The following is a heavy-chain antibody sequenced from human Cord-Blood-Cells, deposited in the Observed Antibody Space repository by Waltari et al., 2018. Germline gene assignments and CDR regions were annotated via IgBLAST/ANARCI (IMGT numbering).Heavy chain of an antibody. CDR3: AHRRLGFWSGYYDY. V-gene: IGHV2-5*01. CDR2: IYCNDDK. D-gene: IGHD3-3*01. J-gene: IGHJ4*02. CDR1: GFSLRTSGVG. Sequence: QITLKESGPPLANPTQTLTLTCTFSGFSLRTSGVGVGWIRQPPGKALEWLALIYCNDDKRYSTSLKSRLTITKDTSKNQVVLTMTNMDPVDTATYYCAHRRLGFWSGYYDYWGQGTLVTVSS.